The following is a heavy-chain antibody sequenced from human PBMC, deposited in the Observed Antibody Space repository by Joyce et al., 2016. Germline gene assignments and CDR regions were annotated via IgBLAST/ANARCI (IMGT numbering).Heavy chain of an antibody. Sequence: EVQLVESGGGLVKPGESLRLSCAASEFSFSRYSMNWVRQALGMGLEWVSTISSHSIYIYYAVSVNGRFTISRDNDRNSVYLQMTGLRAEDTAVYYCTRDHSTGQPGGFDYWGLGTLVTVSS. CDR2: ISSHSIYI. D-gene: IGHD1-14*01. CDR1: EFSFSRYS. V-gene: IGHV3-21*06. J-gene: IGHJ4*02. CDR3: TRDHSTGQPGGFDY.